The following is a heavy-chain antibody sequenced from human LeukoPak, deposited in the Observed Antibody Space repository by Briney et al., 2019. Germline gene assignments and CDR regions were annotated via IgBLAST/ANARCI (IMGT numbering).Heavy chain of an antibody. V-gene: IGHV3-53*01. Sequence: GGSLRLSCAASGFTVSSNYMSWVRQAPGKGLEWVSVIYSGGSTYYADSVKGRFAISRDDSKNTLYLQMNSLRAEDTAVYYCAKEAPFPIFDYWGLGTLVTVSS. CDR2: IYSGGST. D-gene: IGHD2/OR15-2a*01. J-gene: IGHJ4*02. CDR1: GFTVSSNY. CDR3: AKEAPFPIFDY.